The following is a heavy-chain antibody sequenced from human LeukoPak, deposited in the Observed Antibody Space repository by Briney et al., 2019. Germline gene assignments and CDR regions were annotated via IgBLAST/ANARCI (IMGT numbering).Heavy chain of an antibody. Sequence: PGGSLRLSCAASGFTFSSYGMHWVRQAPGKGLEWVAFIRYDGSNKYYADSVKGRFTISRDNSKNTLYLQMNSLRAEDTAVYYCANRISSSSGFDSWGQGTLVTVSS. V-gene: IGHV3-30*02. CDR2: IRYDGSNK. CDR1: GFTFSSYG. J-gene: IGHJ4*02. CDR3: ANRISSSSGFDS. D-gene: IGHD6-6*01.